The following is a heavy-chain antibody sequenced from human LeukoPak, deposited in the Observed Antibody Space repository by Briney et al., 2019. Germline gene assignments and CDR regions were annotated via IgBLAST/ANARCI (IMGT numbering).Heavy chain of an antibody. CDR3: ARDRRRYCSGGSCYPTFDY. CDR1: GYTFTSYG. CDR2: ISAYNGNT. J-gene: IGHJ4*02. V-gene: IGHV1-18*01. D-gene: IGHD2-15*01. Sequence: ASVKVSCKASGYTFTSYGISWVRQAPGQGLEWMGWISAYNGNTNYAQKLQGRVTMTTDTSTSTAYMEPRSLRSDDTAVYYCARDRRRYCSGGSCYPTFDYWGQGTLVTVSS.